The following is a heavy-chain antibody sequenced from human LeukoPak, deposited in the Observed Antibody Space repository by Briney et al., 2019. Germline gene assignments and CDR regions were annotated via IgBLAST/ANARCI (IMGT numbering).Heavy chain of an antibody. CDR1: GYSFTNYW. D-gene: IGHD5-18*01. V-gene: IGHV5-10-1*01. CDR3: ARTPGYSYGPPFDF. J-gene: IGHJ4*02. CDR2: IDPSDSYT. Sequence: GESLKISCKGSGYSFTNYWITWVRQMPGKGLEWMGRIDPSDSYTNYSPSFQGHVTISADKSITIAYLQWSSLKASDTAMYYCARTPGYSYGPPFDFWGQGTLVTVSS.